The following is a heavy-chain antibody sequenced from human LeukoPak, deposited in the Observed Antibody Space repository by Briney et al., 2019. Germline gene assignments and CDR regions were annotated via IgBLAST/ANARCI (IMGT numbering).Heavy chain of an antibody. CDR3: ARLQGYGDYGPDY. J-gene: IGHJ4*02. CDR2: IYYSGST. CDR1: GGSISSSSYY. V-gene: IGHV4-39*01. D-gene: IGHD4-17*01. Sequence: PSETLSLTCTVSGGSISSSSYYWGWIRQPPGKGLEWIGSIYYSGSTYYNPSLKSRVTISVDTSKNQFSLKLSSVTAADTAVYYCARLQGYGDYGPDYWGQGTLVTVSS.